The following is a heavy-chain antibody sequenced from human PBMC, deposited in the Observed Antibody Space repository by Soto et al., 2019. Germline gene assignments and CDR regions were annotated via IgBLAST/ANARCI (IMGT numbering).Heavy chain of an antibody. D-gene: IGHD2-2*01. CDR3: ARGFCSSIGRSHYFDH. CDR1: GYTFTGNY. V-gene: IGHV1-2*02. CDR2: INPTTGGT. J-gene: IGHJ4*02. Sequence: QVQLVQYGAEVKKPGASVKVSCKASGYTFTGNYIHWVRQVPGQGLEWMALINPTTGGTNYAQKFQGRVTVTWDTSITTVYMELSRLTSHDTAIYYCARGFCSSIGRSHYFDHWGQGTLVTVSS.